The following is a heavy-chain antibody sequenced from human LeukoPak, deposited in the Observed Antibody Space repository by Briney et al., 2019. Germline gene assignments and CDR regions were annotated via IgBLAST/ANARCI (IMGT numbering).Heavy chain of an antibody. J-gene: IGHJ4*02. CDR3: AKDTLSSSWYYFDY. D-gene: IGHD6-13*01. V-gene: IGHV3-9*01. CDR1: GFTFDDYA. CDR2: ISWNSGSI. Sequence: PGGSLRLSCAASGFTFDDYAMHWVRQAPGKGLEWVSGISWNSGSIGYADSVKGRFTISRDNAKNSLYLQMYSLRAEDTALYYCAKDTLSSSWYYFDYWGQGTLVTVSS.